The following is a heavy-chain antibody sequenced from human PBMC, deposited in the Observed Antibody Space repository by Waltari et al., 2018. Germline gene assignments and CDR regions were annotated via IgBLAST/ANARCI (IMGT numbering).Heavy chain of an antibody. Sequence: QVQLQQWGAGLLKPSETLSLTCAVYGGSFRGYYWSWIRQPPGKGLEWIGEINHSGSTNYNPSLKSRVTISVDTSKNQFSLKLSSVTAADTAVYYCASNPYCSSTSCPDTFDYWGQGTLVTVSS. CDR3: ASNPYCSSTSCPDTFDY. D-gene: IGHD2-2*01. V-gene: IGHV4-34*01. CDR1: GGSFRGYY. CDR2: INHSGST. J-gene: IGHJ4*02.